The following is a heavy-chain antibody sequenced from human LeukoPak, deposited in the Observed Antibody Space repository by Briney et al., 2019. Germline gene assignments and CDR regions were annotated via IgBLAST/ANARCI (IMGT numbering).Heavy chain of an antibody. Sequence: GGTLRLSGAASGFTFSSYSMNWVRQAPGKGLEWVSSISSSSSYIYYADSVKGRFTISRDNAKNSLYLQMNSLRAEDTAVYYCATAGYDYGDYVYAFDIWGQGTMVTVSS. J-gene: IGHJ3*02. CDR3: ATAGYDYGDYVYAFDI. CDR1: GFTFSSYS. D-gene: IGHD4-17*01. V-gene: IGHV3-21*01. CDR2: ISSSSSYI.